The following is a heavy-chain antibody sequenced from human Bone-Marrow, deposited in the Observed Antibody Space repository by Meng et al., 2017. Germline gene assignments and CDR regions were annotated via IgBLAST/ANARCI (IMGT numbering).Heavy chain of an antibody. J-gene: IGHJ4*02. CDR3: AKGGLRFPSLDY. D-gene: IGHD3-16*01. CDR1: GCTISSYA. CDR2: ISGSGGRT. Sequence: GESLKISCAASGCTISSYAMSGVRQAPGKGLEWVSAISGSGGRTYYADSVKGWFTISRDNSKNTLYLQMNSLRGEDTAVYYCAKGGLRFPSLDYWGQGTLVTVSS. V-gene: IGHV3-23*01.